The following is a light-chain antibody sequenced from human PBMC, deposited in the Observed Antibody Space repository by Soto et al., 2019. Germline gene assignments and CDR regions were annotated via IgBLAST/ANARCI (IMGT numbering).Light chain of an antibody. J-gene: IGKJ2*01. CDR1: QSINTF. Sequence: DIQMPPSPSSLSASVGDRVTITGRTSQSINTFLNWYQQKPGNAPKLLIYGASTLHREVPSRFSGSGSGTDFTLTITNVQSEDFATYFCQQSYHNPRTFGQGTTLEI. CDR2: GAS. V-gene: IGKV1-39*01. CDR3: QQSYHNPRT.